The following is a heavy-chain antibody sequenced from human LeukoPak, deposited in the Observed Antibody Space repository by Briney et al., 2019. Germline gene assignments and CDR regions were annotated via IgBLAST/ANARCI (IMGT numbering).Heavy chain of an antibody. D-gene: IGHD2-21*01. Sequence: TLSLTCTVSGGSISSGDYYWSWIRQHPGKGVERIPYIYYTASSYYNPSLKSRLTISVDTSKNHFSLRLSSMTAADTAVYYCARVPSVINAFDIWGQGTMVTVSS. CDR1: GGSISSGDYY. V-gene: IGHV4-31*03. J-gene: IGHJ3*02. CDR3: ARVPSVINAFDI. CDR2: IYYTASS.